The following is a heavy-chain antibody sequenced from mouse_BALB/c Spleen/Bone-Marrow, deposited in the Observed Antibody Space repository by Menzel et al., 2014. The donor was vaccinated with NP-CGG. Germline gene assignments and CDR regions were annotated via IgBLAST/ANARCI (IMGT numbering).Heavy chain of an antibody. CDR1: GYSITSDYA. V-gene: IGHV3-2*02. CDR2: INYTGTT. J-gene: IGHJ2*01. D-gene: IGHD6-1*01. Sequence: VQLQQSGPGLVKPSQSLSLTCSVTGYSITSDYAWNWIRPFPGNKLEWMGYINYTGTTGYNPSLKSRLPITRDTSKNQFFLQLNSVTTEDTATYYCTRGGSYWGQGTTLTVSS. CDR3: TRGGSY.